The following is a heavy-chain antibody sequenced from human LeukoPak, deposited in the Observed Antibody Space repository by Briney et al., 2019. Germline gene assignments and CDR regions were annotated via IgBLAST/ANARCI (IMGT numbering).Heavy chain of an antibody. Sequence: SETLSLTCTASGGSISSYYWSWIRQPPGKGLEWIGYIYYSGSTNYNPSLKSRVTISVDTSKNQFSLKLSSVTAADTAVYYCARDRGTIAAAGSYYYYMDVWGKGTTVTVSS. D-gene: IGHD6-13*01. CDR1: GGSISSYY. CDR2: IYYSGST. V-gene: IGHV4-59*12. J-gene: IGHJ6*03. CDR3: ARDRGTIAAAGSYYYYMDV.